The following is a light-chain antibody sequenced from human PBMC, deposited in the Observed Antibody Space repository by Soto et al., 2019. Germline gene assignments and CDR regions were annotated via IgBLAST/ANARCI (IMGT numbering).Light chain of an antibody. J-gene: IGKJ4*01. Sequence: DIQMTQSPSSLSASVGDRVTNTCRASQGIGNYLAWYQQKPGKVPKVLIYTASTLQSGVPSRFSGSGSGTDFTLTISSLQPEDVATYYCQKYSSAPPTFGGGTKVEIK. CDR1: QGIGNY. CDR3: QKYSSAPPT. CDR2: TAS. V-gene: IGKV1-27*01.